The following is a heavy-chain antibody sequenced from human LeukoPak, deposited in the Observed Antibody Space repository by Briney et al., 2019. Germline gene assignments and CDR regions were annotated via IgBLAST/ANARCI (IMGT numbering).Heavy chain of an antibody. CDR3: AREGLEYYGMDV. D-gene: IGHD3-16*01. V-gene: IGHV3-23*01. Sequence: GGSLRLSCAASGFTFSRYAMSWVHQAPGKGLEWVSAISGSGGSTYYADSVKGRFTISRDNSKNTLYLQMNSLRAEDTAVYYCAREGLEYYGMDVWGQGTTVTVSS. CDR2: ISGSGGST. CDR1: GFTFSRYA. J-gene: IGHJ6*02.